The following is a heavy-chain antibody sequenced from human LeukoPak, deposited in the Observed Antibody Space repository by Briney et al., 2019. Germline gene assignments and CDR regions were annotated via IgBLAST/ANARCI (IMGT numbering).Heavy chain of an antibody. CDR3: AKDWPVSGDHYSPFDY. V-gene: IGHV3-23*01. D-gene: IGHD4-11*01. CDR2: ISRSGTNT. Sequence: SGGSLRLSCAASGFTLSSHAMSWVRQAPGMGLEWVVAISRSGTNTYDVDSVKGRFTISRDSSKNTLHLQMDSLRAEDTAVYYCAKDWPVSGDHYSPFDYWGQGTLVTVSS. J-gene: IGHJ4*02. CDR1: GFTLSSHA.